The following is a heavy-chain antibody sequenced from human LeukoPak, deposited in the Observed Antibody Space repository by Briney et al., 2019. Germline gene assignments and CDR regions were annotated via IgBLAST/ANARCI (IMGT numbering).Heavy chain of an antibody. CDR1: GFTFSSYS. V-gene: IGHV3-21*01. CDR2: ISSSSSYI. J-gene: IGHJ4*02. CDR3: ARGSYYYGSGVYDY. Sequence: GGSLRLSCAASGFTFSSYSMNWVRQAPGKGLEWVSSISSSSSYIYYADSVKARFTISRDNAKNSLYLQMNSLRAEDTAVYYCARGSYYYGSGVYDYWGQGTLVTVSS. D-gene: IGHD3-10*01.